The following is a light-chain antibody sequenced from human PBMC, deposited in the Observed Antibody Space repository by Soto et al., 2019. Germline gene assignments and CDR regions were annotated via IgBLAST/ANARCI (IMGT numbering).Light chain of an antibody. Sequence: EAVLTQSPPTLSLSPGERATLSCRASQSVHSYLAWYQQKPGQAPSLLIYGASNRATGIPDRFSGSGSGRDVTLTISSLEPEGFAVYYCQQRSNGSRMVGQGTGVEIK. CDR2: GAS. V-gene: IGKV3-11*02. CDR1: QSVHSY. CDR3: QQRSNGSRM. J-gene: IGKJ1*01.